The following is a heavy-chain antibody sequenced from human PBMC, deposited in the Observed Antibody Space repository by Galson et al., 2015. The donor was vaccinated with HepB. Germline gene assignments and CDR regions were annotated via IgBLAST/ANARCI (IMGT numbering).Heavy chain of an antibody. J-gene: IGHJ4*02. CDR1: GFTFSSYG. D-gene: IGHD3-9*01. CDR3: AKDRDASLRYFDWPTLY. CDR2: IRYDGSNK. V-gene: IGHV3-30*02. Sequence: SLRLSCAASGFTFSSYGMHWVRQAPGKGLEWVAFIRYDGSNKYYADSVKGRFTISRDNSKNTLCLQMNSLRAEDTAVYYCAKDRDASLRYFDWPTLYWGQGTLVTVSS.